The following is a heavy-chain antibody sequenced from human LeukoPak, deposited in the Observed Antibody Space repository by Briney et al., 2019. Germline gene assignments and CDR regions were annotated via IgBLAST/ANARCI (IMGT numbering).Heavy chain of an antibody. CDR3: ARDGEYYDSTFDY. CDR1: GGTFSSHA. V-gene: IGHV1-69*01. D-gene: IGHD3-3*01. Sequence: ASVKVSCKASGGTFSSHAISWVRQAPGQGLEWMGGIIPIFGTANYAQKFQGRVTITADESTSTAYMELSSLRSEDTAVYYCARDGEYYDSTFDYWGQGTLVTVSS. CDR2: IIPIFGTA. J-gene: IGHJ4*02.